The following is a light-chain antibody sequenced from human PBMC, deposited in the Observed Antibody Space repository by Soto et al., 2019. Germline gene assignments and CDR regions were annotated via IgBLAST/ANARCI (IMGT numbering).Light chain of an antibody. J-gene: IGLJ1*01. CDR2: VNSDGSH. CDR1: SGHSNYA. V-gene: IGLV4-69*01. Sequence: QAVLTQSPSASASLGASVKLTCTLSSGHSNYAIAWHQQQPEKGPRYLMKVNSDGSHRKGDGIPDRFSGSGSGAERYLTISSLQSDDAADDYCQSWGVFGTGTKVTVL. CDR3: QSWGV.